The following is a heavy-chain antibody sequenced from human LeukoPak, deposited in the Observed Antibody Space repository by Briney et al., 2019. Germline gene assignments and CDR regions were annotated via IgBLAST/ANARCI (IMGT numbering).Heavy chain of an antibody. Sequence: PSETLSLTCTVSGGSISSSSYYWGWIRQPPGKGLEWIGSIYYTGSTYYNPSLKSRVTISVDTSKNQFSLKLSSVTAADTAVYYCARLHYGGNYGYYYYYMDVWGKGTTDTISS. V-gene: IGHV4-39*01. D-gene: IGHD4-23*01. J-gene: IGHJ6*03. CDR1: GGSISSSSYY. CDR2: IYYTGST. CDR3: ARLHYGGNYGYYYYYMDV.